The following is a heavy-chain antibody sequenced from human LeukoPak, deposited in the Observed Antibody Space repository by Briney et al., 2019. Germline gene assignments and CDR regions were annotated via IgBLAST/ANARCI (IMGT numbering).Heavy chain of an antibody. D-gene: IGHD5-18*01. CDR3: ARSGGYRGDY. CDR1: GYTFTGYY. Sequence: ASVKVSCKTSGYTFTGYYMHWVRQAPGQGLEWMGWISADNGNTKYAQKVQGRVTLTTDTSTGTAYMELRSLRSDDTAEYYCARSGGYRGDYWGQGTLVTVSS. J-gene: IGHJ4*02. CDR2: ISADNGNT. V-gene: IGHV1-18*04.